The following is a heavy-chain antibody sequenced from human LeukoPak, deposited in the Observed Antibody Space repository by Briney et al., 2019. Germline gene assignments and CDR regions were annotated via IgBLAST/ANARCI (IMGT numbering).Heavy chain of an antibody. CDR3: ARHKASYYYHSSGGAVDI. J-gene: IGHJ3*02. D-gene: IGHD3-22*01. Sequence: GGSLRLSCAASGFTFSSYWGSWVRQPPGKGLEWVAHINQGGSEKYYLYSVRGRSTISRDNAKNSLFLQMNSLRAEDTAVYYCARHKASYYYHSSGGAVDIWGQGKMVTVSS. V-gene: IGHV3-7*01. CDR2: INQGGSEK. CDR1: GFTFSSYW.